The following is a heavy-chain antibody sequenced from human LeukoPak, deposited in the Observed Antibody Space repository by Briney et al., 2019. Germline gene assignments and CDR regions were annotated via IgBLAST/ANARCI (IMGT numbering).Heavy chain of an antibody. Sequence: SQTLSLTCTVSGASISRGSHYWSWIRQPAGKGLEWIGRIYATGNTNYSPSLWRRVTISVDTSKNQFSLKLSSVTAADTAVYYCARVDGVGSTGPFDYWGQGTLVTVSS. CDR1: GASISRGSHY. V-gene: IGHV4-61*02. J-gene: IGHJ4*02. CDR3: ARVDGVGSTGPFDY. D-gene: IGHD1-26*01. CDR2: IYATGNT.